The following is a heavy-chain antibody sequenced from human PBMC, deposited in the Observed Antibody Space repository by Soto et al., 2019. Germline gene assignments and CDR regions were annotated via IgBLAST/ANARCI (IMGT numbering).Heavy chain of an antibody. CDR3: ARNSGSKLGPRTAGEGH. CDR1: GFTVSNNY. Sequence: EVQLVESGGALVQPGGSLRLSCAASGFTVSNNYMSWVRQAPGKGLEWVSLIYSGGTTSYADSVKGRFTISRDSSKNTLNLQMISLRAEDTAVYYCARNSGSKLGPRTAGEGHWGQGTLVTVSS. V-gene: IGHV3-66*01. J-gene: IGHJ4*02. D-gene: IGHD7-27*01. CDR2: IYSGGTT.